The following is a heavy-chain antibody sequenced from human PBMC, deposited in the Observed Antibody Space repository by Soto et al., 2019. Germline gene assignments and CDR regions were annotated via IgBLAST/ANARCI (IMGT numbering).Heavy chain of an antibody. CDR1: GYTFTSYG. Sequence: ASVKVSCKASGYTFTSYGISWVRQAPGQGLEWMGWISAYNGNTNYAQRLQGRVTMTTDTSTSTAYMELRSLRSDDTAVYYCARDDYDSSGYLFDYWGQGTLVTVSS. V-gene: IGHV1-18*01. CDR2: ISAYNGNT. D-gene: IGHD3-22*01. J-gene: IGHJ4*02. CDR3: ARDDYDSSGYLFDY.